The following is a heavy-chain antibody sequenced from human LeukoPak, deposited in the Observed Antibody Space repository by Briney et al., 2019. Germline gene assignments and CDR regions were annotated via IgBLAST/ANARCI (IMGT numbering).Heavy chain of an antibody. Sequence: ASVKVSCKASGYTFTGYYMHWVRQAPGQGLEWMGIINPSGGSTSYAQKFQGRVTMTRDTSTSTVYMELSSLRSEDTAVYYCARDRPVVAATRGAFDIWGQGTMVTVSS. D-gene: IGHD2-15*01. CDR1: GYTFTGYY. CDR2: INPSGGST. V-gene: IGHV1-46*01. J-gene: IGHJ3*02. CDR3: ARDRPVVAATRGAFDI.